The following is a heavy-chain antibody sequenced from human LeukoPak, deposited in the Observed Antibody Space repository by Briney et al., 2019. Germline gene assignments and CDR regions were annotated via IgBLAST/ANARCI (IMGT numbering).Heavy chain of an antibody. V-gene: IGHV3-53*04. CDR3: ARVGRTTWAFDI. D-gene: IGHD1-7*01. CDR2: IYSGGST. CDR1: GFTFSSYA. J-gene: IGHJ3*02. Sequence: PGGSLRLSCAASGFTFSSYAMSWVRQAPGKGLEWVSVIYSGGSTYYADSVKGRFTISRHNSKNTLYLQMNSLGAEDTAVYYCARVGRTTWAFDIWGQGTMVTVSS.